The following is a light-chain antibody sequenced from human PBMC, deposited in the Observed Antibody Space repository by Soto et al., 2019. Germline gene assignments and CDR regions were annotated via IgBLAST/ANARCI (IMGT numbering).Light chain of an antibody. Sequence: DIQMTQSPSSLSASVGDRVTITCRASQPISKNLNWYQQRPGKPPNLLIYASSGLQRGVPPRFSGGGSGTEFTLTITSLQPEDFATYYCQQTDSTPITFGQGTRLEIK. CDR3: QQTDSTPIT. CDR2: ASS. J-gene: IGKJ5*01. V-gene: IGKV1-39*01. CDR1: QPISKN.